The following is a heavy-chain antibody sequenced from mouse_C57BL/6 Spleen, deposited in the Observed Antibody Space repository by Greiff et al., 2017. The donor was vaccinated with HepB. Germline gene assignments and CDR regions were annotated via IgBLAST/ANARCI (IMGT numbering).Heavy chain of an antibody. D-gene: IGHD1-1*01. V-gene: IGHV1-39*01. CDR3: ARGGSSPLYYYAMDY. CDR2: INPNYGTT. J-gene: IGHJ4*01. Sequence: EVQLQQSGPELVKPGASVKISCKASGYSFTDYNMNWVKQSNGKSLEWIGVINPNYGTTSYNQKFKGKATFTVDQSSSTADMQLNSLTSEDSAVYYCARGGSSPLYYYAMDYWGQGTSVTVSS. CDR1: GYSFTDYN.